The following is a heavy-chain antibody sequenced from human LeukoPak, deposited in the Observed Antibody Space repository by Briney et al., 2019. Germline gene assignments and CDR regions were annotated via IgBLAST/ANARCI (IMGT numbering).Heavy chain of an antibody. Sequence: GASVKVSCKASGYTFTGYYMHWVRQAPGQGLEWMGWINPNSGGTNYAQKFQGRVTMTRDTSISTAYMELSRLRSDDTAVYYCARSSIAARPVGEYNWFDPWGQGTLVTVSS. CDR2: INPNSGGT. V-gene: IGHV1-2*02. CDR1: GYTFTGYY. D-gene: IGHD6-6*01. J-gene: IGHJ5*02. CDR3: ARSSIAARPVGEYNWFDP.